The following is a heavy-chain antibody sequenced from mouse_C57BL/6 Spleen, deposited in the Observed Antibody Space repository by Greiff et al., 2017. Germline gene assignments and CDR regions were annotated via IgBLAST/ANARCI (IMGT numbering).Heavy chain of an antibody. D-gene: IGHD1-1*01. CDR1: GYAFSSSW. CDR3: ARYTVVAPHWYFDV. CDR2: IYPGDGDT. Sequence: QVQLQQSGPELVKPGASVKISCKASGYAFSSSWMNWVKQRPGKGLEWIGRIYPGDGDTNYNGKFKGKATLTADKSSSTAYMQLSSLTSEDSAVYFGARYTVVAPHWYFDVWGTGTTVTVSS. J-gene: IGHJ1*03. V-gene: IGHV1-82*01.